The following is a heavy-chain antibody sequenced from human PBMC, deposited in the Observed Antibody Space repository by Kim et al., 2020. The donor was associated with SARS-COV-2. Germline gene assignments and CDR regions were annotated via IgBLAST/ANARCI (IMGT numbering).Heavy chain of an antibody. CDR1: GYTFSSYG. V-gene: IGHV1-18*01. CDR3: ARGTPGEKWLDGH. CDR2: IVAYNGVT. D-gene: IGHD6-19*01. J-gene: IGHJ4*02. Sequence: ASVKVSCKGSGYTFSSYGFSWVRQAPGQGLEWMGWIVAYNGVTNYAQNLQGRVTMTTDTSTSTAYMELRSLTSDDTAVYYCARGTPGEKWLDGHCGQGTLVTVSS.